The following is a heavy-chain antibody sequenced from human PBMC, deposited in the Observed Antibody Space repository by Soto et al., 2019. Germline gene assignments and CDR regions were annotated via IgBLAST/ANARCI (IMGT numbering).Heavy chain of an antibody. J-gene: IGHJ4*02. Sequence: PSETLFVTSTVSGGSISSSSYYWGWLRQPLGKGLERIGSIYYSGSTYYNQSLKIRVTISVDTSKNQFSLKLSSVTAVDSALYYFSRRVITGTPRAIHYSDKATLVT. CDR2: IYYSGST. V-gene: IGHV4-39*01. CDR1: GGSISSSSYY. D-gene: IGHD1-20*01. CDR3: SRRVITGTPRAIHY.